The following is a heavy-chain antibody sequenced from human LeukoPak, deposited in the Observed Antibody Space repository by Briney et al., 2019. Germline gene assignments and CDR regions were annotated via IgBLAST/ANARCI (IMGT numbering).Heavy chain of an antibody. J-gene: IGHJ3*02. CDR1: GFTFSIYW. CDR2: IKQDGSEK. Sequence: PGGSLRLSCVVSGFTFSIYWMSWVRQAPGKGLEWVANIKQDGSEKSYVDSVKGRFTISRDNAKNSLYLQMNSLRAEDTAVYYCTRNAFDMWGQGTMVTVSS. V-gene: IGHV3-7*01. CDR3: TRNAFDM.